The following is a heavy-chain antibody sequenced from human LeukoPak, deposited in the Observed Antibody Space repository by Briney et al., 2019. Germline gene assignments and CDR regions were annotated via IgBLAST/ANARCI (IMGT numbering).Heavy chain of an antibody. Sequence: GGSLRLSCAASGFTFSSYWMSWVRQAPGKGLEWVANIKQDGSEKYYVDSVKGRFTISRDNAKNSLYLQMNSLRAEDTAVYYCARDQVQLERALNWFDPWGQGTLVTVSS. V-gene: IGHV3-7*01. CDR1: GFTFSSYW. D-gene: IGHD1-1*01. CDR3: ARDQVQLERALNWFDP. CDR2: IKQDGSEK. J-gene: IGHJ5*02.